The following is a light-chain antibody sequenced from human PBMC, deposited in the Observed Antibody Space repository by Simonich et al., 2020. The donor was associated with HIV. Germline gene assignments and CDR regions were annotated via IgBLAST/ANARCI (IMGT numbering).Light chain of an antibody. Sequence: QSALTQPASVSGSPGQSITLSCTGTSSDIGGYNYVSWYQQHPGKAPQLMIYDVSKRPTGCSNRFSGSKSGNTASLTISGLQAEDEADYYCSSYTSSSTWVFGGGTKLTVL. J-gene: IGLJ3*02. CDR1: SSDIGGYNY. V-gene: IGLV2-14*01. CDR3: SSYTSSSTWV. CDR2: DVS.